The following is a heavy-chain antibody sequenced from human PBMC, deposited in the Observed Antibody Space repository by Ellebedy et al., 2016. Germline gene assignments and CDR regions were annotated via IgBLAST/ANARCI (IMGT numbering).Heavy chain of an antibody. J-gene: IGHJ6*04. V-gene: IGHV4-39*01. CDR2: IYHRGST. D-gene: IGHD1-1*01. Sequence: SETLSLTXTVSGGSFSGSDSYWGWTRQAPGKGLEWIGNIYHRGSTYYNPSLKSRVTISVYTANNQFFLKLSSVTAADAAVYFCARHPSGTGLDHVDVWGKGTTVTVSS. CDR3: ARHPSGTGLDHVDV. CDR1: GGSFSGSDSY.